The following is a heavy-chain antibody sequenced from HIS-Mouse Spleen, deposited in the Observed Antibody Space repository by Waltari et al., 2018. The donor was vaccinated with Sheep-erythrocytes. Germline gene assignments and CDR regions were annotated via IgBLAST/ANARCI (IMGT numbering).Heavy chain of an antibody. Sequence: QVQLQQWGAGLLKPSETLSLTCAVYGGSFSGYYWSWIRQPPGKGLEWIGENNHSGSTNYNPSLKSRVTISVDTSKNQFSLKLSSVTAADTAVYYCARGATGTYAFDIWGQGTMVTVSS. V-gene: IGHV4-34*01. CDR3: ARGATGTYAFDI. CDR2: NNHSGST. J-gene: IGHJ3*02. D-gene: IGHD1-1*01. CDR1: GGSFSGYY.